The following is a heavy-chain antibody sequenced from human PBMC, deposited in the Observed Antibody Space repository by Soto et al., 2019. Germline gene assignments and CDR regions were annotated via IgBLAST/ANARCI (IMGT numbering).Heavy chain of an antibody. CDR3: AKVDSGSPAFDI. CDR1: GFTFSSYS. V-gene: IGHV3-21*04. D-gene: IGHD5-12*01. CDR2: ISSSSSYI. Sequence: PGGSLRLSCAASGFTFSSYSMNWVRQASGKGLEWVSSISSSSSYIYYADSVKGRFTISRDNAKNSLYLQMNSLRAEDTAVYYCAKVDSGSPAFDIWGQGTMVTVSS. J-gene: IGHJ3*02.